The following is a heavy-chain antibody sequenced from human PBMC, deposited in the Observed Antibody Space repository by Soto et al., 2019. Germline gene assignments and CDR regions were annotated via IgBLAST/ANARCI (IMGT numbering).Heavy chain of an antibody. J-gene: IGHJ4*02. CDR1: GGSISSYY. CDR2: MYYSGST. Sequence: PSETLSLTCTVSGGSISSYYWGWIRQPPGKGLEWIGDMYYSGSTYYNPSLKSRVTMSVDTSKNQFSLNLSSVTAADTAVYYCGRRSGGTYLTLGYWGQGTQVTVS. CDR3: GRRSGGTYLTLGY. D-gene: IGHD3-10*01. V-gene: IGHV4-59*04.